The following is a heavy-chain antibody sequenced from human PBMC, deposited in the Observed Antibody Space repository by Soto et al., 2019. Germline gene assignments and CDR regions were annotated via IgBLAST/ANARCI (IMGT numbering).Heavy chain of an antibody. Sequence: EVQLLESGGGLVQPGGSLRLSCAASGFTFSTYAMNWVRQAPGKGLEWVSGIAGSGGGTYYADSVKGRFTISRDDSNNTLYLEINRLRVEDTALYYCAPRNPLTGGFDSGGQGTLVTVSS. CDR3: APRNPLTGGFDS. D-gene: IGHD7-27*01. V-gene: IGHV3-23*01. CDR1: GFTFSTYA. CDR2: IAGSGGGT. J-gene: IGHJ4*02.